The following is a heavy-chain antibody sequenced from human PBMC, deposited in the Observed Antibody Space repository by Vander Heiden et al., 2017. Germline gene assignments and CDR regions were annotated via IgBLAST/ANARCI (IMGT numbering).Heavy chain of an antibody. CDR2: IWYDGSNK. CDR3: ARAYISSGGSCYSCGADY. J-gene: IGHJ4*02. D-gene: IGHD2-15*01. V-gene: IGHV3-33*01. CDR1: GFTFSRYG. Sequence: QVQLVESGGGVVQPGRSLRLSCAAPGFTFSRYGMHWVRQAPGKGLEWVAVIWYDGSNKYYAGSVKGRFTISRDNSKNTLYLQMNSLRAEETAVYYCARAYISSGGSCYSCGADYWGQGTLVTVSS.